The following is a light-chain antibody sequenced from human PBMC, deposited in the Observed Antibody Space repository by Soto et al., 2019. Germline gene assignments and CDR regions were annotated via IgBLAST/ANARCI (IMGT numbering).Light chain of an antibody. CDR3: SSYAGSNNPYV. CDR1: SSDVGGFNY. V-gene: IGLV2-14*01. Sequence: QSALTQPASVSGSPGQSITISCTGTSSDVGGFNYVSWYQQHPGKAPKLLIFDVYSRPSGISNRFSGSKSGNTASLTISGLQAEDEADYYCSSYAGSNNPYVFGTGTKVTVL. J-gene: IGLJ1*01. CDR2: DVY.